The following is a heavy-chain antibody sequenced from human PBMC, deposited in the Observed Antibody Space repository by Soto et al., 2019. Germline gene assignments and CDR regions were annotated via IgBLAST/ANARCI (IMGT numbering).Heavy chain of an antibody. CDR1: GDYIHVGGYY. J-gene: IGHJ5*02. V-gene: IGHV4-30-4*01. CDR3: GRDLTSNANCIDP. Sequence: KTSETLSLTCSVSGDYIHVGGYYWTWIRQRPGEGLEWMGYIYYTGKTYYNPSLESRLTMSVDRSKNQFSLRLTSVTAADTAVYFCGRDLTSNANCIDPWGQGTLVTVSS. CDR2: IYYTGKT. D-gene: IGHD2-2*01.